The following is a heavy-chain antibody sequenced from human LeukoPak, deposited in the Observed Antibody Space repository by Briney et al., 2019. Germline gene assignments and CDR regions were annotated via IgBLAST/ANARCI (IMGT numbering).Heavy chain of an antibody. CDR3: ARMHCSGGSCYWFDP. J-gene: IGHJ5*02. CDR2: IYYSGST. D-gene: IGHD2-15*01. V-gene: IGHV4-59*08. CDR1: GGSISSYY. Sequence: SETLSLTCTVSGGSISSYYWSWIRQPPGKGLEWIGYIYYSGSTNYNPSLKSRVTISVDTSKNQFSLKLSSVTAADSAVYFCARMHCSGGSCYWFDPWGQGTLVTVSS.